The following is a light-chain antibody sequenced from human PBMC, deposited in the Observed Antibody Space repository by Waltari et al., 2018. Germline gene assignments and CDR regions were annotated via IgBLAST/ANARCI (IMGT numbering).Light chain of an antibody. Sequence: DIQMTQSPASLSASVGDRVTITCQASHDISKYLNWYQQKPGKAPKLLIYDSSNLDVGVPSRFSGSGYGTDFTFTISSLQPEDIATYYCQQYDNLPRFTFG. V-gene: IGKV1-33*01. J-gene: IGKJ3*01. CDR1: HDISKY. CDR3: QQYDNLPRFT. CDR2: DSS.